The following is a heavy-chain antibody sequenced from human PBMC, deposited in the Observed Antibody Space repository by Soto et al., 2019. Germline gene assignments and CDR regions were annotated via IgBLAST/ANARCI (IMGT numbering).Heavy chain of an antibody. J-gene: IGHJ6*02. CDR2: IYHSGST. CDR3: ASSSLYGMDV. Sequence: SETLSLTCTVSGGSIRNGDYYWGWIRQPPGKGLEWIGEIYHSGSTNYNPSLKSRVTMLVDKPKNQFSLKLTSVTTADTAVYYCASSSLYGMDVWGQGTTVTVSS. V-gene: IGHV4-30-4*01. CDR1: GGSIRNGDYY.